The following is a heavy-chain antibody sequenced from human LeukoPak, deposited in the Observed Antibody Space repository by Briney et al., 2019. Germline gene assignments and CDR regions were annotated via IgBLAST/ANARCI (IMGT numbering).Heavy chain of an antibody. J-gene: IGHJ4*02. Sequence: GGSLRLSCAASGFTFSSYSMNWVRQAPGKGLEWVSAISGSGGSTFYADSLKGRFTISRDNSKNTLYLQMNSLRAEDTAVYYCARGGLTYYYDSSGYYANYWGQGTLVTVSS. D-gene: IGHD3-22*01. CDR1: GFTFSSYS. CDR2: ISGSGGST. CDR3: ARGGLTYYYDSSGYYANY. V-gene: IGHV3-23*01.